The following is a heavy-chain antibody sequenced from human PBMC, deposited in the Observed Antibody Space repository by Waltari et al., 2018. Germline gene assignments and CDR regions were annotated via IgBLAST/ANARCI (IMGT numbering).Heavy chain of an antibody. CDR3: ARVSRRTYRSPVPGRHYYYGMDV. D-gene: IGHD1-1*01. Sequence: EVQLVESGGGLVQPGGSLRLSCAASGFTVSSNYMSWVRQAPGKGLEWVSRISSDASDTTYADSVKGRFTISRDNAKNTLYLQMNRLRAEDTAVYFCARVSRRTYRSPVPGRHYYYGMDVWGQGTTVTVSS. V-gene: IGHV3-74*03. J-gene: IGHJ6*02. CDR1: GFTVSSNY. CDR2: ISSDASDT.